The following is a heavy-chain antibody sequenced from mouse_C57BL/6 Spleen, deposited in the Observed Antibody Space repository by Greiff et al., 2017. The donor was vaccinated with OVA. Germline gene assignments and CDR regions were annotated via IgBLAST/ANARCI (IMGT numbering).Heavy chain of an antibody. CDR1: GYTFTSYW. V-gene: IGHV1-5*01. J-gene: IGHJ4*01. CDR2: IYPGNSDT. CDR3: TRIYYYGSSYDAMDY. Sequence: EVHLVESGTVLARPGASVKMSCKTSGYTFTSYWMHWVKQRPGQGLEWIGAIYPGNSDTSYNQKFKGKAKLTAVTSASTAYMELSSLTNEDSAVYYCTRIYYYGSSYDAMDYWGQGTSVTVSS. D-gene: IGHD1-1*01.